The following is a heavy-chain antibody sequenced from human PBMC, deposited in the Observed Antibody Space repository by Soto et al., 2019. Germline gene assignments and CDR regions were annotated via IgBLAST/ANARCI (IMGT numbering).Heavy chain of an antibody. Sequence: EVHLVESGGVVVQPGGSLRLSCAASGFTFDDHNMHWIRQAPGKCLEWVSLISWEGDTTYYADSVKGRFTISRDNSRNSLYLQMNALTTEDTALYYCASSQGDYWGQGTLVTVSS. V-gene: IGHV3-43*01. CDR1: GFTFDDHN. J-gene: IGHJ4*02. CDR3: ASSQGDY. CDR2: ISWEGDTT.